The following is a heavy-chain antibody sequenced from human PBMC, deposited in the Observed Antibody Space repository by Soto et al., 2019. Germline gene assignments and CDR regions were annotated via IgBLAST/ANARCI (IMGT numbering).Heavy chain of an antibody. CDR2: ISFDGRNQ. J-gene: IGHJ4*02. CDR3: ATDSRKGSTGWSTYPFDY. Sequence: QSGGSLRLSCAASGFTFSSYGVHWVRQAPGKGLEWVSVISFDGRNQYYADSVKGRFTISRDNSKNTLFLQMNSLRAEDTAVYYCATDSRKGSTGWSTYPFDYWGQGTLVTVSS. D-gene: IGHD6-19*01. CDR1: GFTFSSYG. V-gene: IGHV3-30*03.